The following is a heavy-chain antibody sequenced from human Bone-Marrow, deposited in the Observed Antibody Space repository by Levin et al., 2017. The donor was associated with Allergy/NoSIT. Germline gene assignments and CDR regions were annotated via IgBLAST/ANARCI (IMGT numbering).Heavy chain of an antibody. Sequence: PGGSLRLSCAASGFTFSRYAMAWVRQAPGQGLEWVSGMSGSGGRTFYADSVKGRFTISRDNSKNIMYLQMNSLRVEDTALYYCAREDNWNYDYWGQGTLVTVSS. CDR2: MSGSGGRT. V-gene: IGHV3-23*01. D-gene: IGHD1-7*01. CDR1: GFTFSRYA. CDR3: AREDNWNYDY. J-gene: IGHJ4*02.